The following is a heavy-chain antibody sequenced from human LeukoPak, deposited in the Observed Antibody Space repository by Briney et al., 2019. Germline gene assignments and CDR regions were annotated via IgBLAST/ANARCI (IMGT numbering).Heavy chain of an antibody. CDR2: IIPLFGTP. D-gene: IGHD2-15*01. V-gene: IGHV1-69*06. CDR3: ASATLRCSGGSCYEMDV. CDR1: GGTFSSYT. J-gene: IGHJ6*04. Sequence: SVKVSCKASGGTFSSYTISWVRQAPGQGLEWMAGIIPLFGTPDYAQKFQDRLTITADKSTSTAYMELSSLRSEDTAVYYCASATLRCSGGSCYEMDVWGKGTTVTVSS.